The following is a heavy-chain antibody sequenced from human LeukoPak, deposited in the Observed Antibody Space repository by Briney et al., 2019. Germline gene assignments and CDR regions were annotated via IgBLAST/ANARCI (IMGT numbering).Heavy chain of an antibody. V-gene: IGHV3-53*01. CDR1: GFTVSSNY. D-gene: IGHD4-23*01. CDR2: IYSGGST. Sequence: GGSLRLSCAASGFTVSSNYMSWVRQARGKGLEWVSVIYSGGSTYYADSVKGRFTISRDNSKDTLYLQMNSLRAEDTAVYYCARDQPDYGGTGIDYWGQGTLVTVSS. CDR3: ARDQPDYGGTGIDY. J-gene: IGHJ4*02.